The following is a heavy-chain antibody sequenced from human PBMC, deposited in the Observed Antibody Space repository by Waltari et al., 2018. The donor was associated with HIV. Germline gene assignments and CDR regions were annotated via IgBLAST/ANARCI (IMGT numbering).Heavy chain of an antibody. CDR2: INVGKGNS. CDR3: ASEQYSSDWYDNH. V-gene: IGHV1-3*01. Sequence: QVQLVQSGAEVKKPGASVKVSCKASGITLSTYAMHWVRQAPGQRLEWMGWINVGKGNSDYSRKFQGRVTITRDKSASTAYRELSGLRSEDTAVYYCASEQYSSDWYDNHWGQGTLVTVSS. D-gene: IGHD6-19*01. J-gene: IGHJ5*02. CDR1: GITLSTYA.